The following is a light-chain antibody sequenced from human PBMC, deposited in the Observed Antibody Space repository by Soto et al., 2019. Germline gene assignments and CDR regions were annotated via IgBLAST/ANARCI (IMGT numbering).Light chain of an antibody. CDR3: QQSYSTPRVT. J-gene: IGKJ1*01. Sequence: DIQMTQSPSTLSASVGDRVTITCRASQSISSWLAWYRQQPGKAPKLLIYDASSLESAVPSRFSVSGSGTDFTLTISSLQPEDFATYYCQQSYSTPRVTFGQGTKV. CDR2: DAS. V-gene: IGKV1-39*01. CDR1: QSISSW.